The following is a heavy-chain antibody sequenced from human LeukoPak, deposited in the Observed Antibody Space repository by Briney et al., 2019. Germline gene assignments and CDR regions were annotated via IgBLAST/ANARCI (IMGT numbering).Heavy chain of an antibody. D-gene: IGHD3-10*01. CDR2: ISAYNGNT. Sequence: GASVKVSCKASGYTFTSYGISWVRQAPGQGLAWMGWISAYNGNTNYAQKLQGRVTMTTDTSTSTAYMELRSLRSDDTAVYYCAREGVTMVRGVIISTNYYYYGMDVWGQGTTVTVSS. J-gene: IGHJ6*02. V-gene: IGHV1-18*01. CDR3: AREGVTMVRGVIISTNYYYYGMDV. CDR1: GYTFTSYG.